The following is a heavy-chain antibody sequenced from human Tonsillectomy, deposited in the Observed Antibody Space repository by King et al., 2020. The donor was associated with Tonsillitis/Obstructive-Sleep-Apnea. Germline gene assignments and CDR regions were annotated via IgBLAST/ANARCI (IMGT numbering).Heavy chain of an antibody. V-gene: IGHV1-2*02. D-gene: IGHD1-1*01. Sequence: VQLVESGAEVKKPGASVKVSCKASGYTFTGYYIHWVRQAPGQGLEWMGWIIPNTGGTNYAQQFQGRVTMTRDTSISTAYMELRRLRSDDTAVYYCARDLGAGTNYYYGMDVWGQGTTVTVSS. J-gene: IGHJ6*02. CDR3: ARDLGAGTNYYYGMDV. CDR1: GYTFTGYY. CDR2: IIPNTGGT.